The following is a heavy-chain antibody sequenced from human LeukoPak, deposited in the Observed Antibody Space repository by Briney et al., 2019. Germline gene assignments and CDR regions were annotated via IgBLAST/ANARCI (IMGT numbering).Heavy chain of an antibody. CDR2: IYYSGST. V-gene: IGHV4-31*03. J-gene: IGHJ3*02. CDR1: GGSISSGGYY. D-gene: IGHD3-10*01. CDR3: ASGTRGRAFDI. Sequence: PSETLSLTCTVSGGSISSGGYYWSWIRQHPGKGLEWIGYIYYSGSTYHNPSLKSRVTISVDTSKNQFSLKLSSVTAADTAVYYCASGTRGRAFDIWGQGTMVTVSS.